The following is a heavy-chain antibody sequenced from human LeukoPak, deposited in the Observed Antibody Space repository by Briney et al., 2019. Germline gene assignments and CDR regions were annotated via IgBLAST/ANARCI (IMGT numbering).Heavy chain of an antibody. J-gene: IGHJ5*02. CDR2: IYYSGST. CDR3: ASLGKYYDFLSGYYKEGNWFDP. CDR1: GGSISGSRVH. V-gene: IGHV4-39*01. Sequence: SETLSLTCAVSGGSISGSRVHWGWIRQPPGKGLEWIGNIYYSGSTDYNPSLKSRVTISIDTSKNQFSLRLTSVTAADTAVYYCASLGKYYDFLSGYYKEGNWFDPWGQGTLVIVSS. D-gene: IGHD3-3*01.